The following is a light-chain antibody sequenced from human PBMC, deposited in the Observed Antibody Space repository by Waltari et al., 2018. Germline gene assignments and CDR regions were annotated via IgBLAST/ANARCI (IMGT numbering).Light chain of an antibody. Sequence: ETVMTQSPPTLSVSPGERATLPCRASQSVSSDLAWYQQKPGQAPRLLIYGASTRAIGIPGRFSGSGSGTEFTLTISSLQSEDFAVYYCQLYNNWPLTFGGGTKVEI. V-gene: IGKV3-15*01. CDR2: GAS. CDR1: QSVSSD. J-gene: IGKJ4*01. CDR3: QLYNNWPLT.